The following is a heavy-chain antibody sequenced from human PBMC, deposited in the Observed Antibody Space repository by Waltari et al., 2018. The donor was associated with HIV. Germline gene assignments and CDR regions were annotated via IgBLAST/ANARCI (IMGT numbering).Heavy chain of an antibody. Sequence: EVQLLESGGGLVQPGGSLRLSCAASGFTFSSYAFSWVRPAPGKGLEWVSAISGSGGSTYYADSVKGRFTISRDNSKNTLYLQMNSLRAEDTAVYYCAKIAQDSSGWYDFDYWGQGTLVTVSS. CDR1: GFTFSSYA. D-gene: IGHD6-19*01. CDR3: AKIAQDSSGWYDFDY. J-gene: IGHJ4*02. CDR2: ISGSGGST. V-gene: IGHV3-23*01.